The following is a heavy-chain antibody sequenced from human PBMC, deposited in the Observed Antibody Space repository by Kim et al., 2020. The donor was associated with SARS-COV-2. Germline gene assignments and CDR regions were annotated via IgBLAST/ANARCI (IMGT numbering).Heavy chain of an antibody. J-gene: IGHJ6*02. Sequence: GGSLRLSCAASGFTFSSYWMHWVRQAPGKGLVWVSRINSDGSSTSYADSVKGRFTISRDNAKNTLYLQMNRLRDEDTAVYYCARAGDYYYYYGMDGWGQGTTVTVSS. D-gene: IGHD2-21*02. V-gene: IGHV3-74*01. CDR1: GFTFSSYW. CDR2: INSDGSST. CDR3: ARAGDYYYYYGMDG.